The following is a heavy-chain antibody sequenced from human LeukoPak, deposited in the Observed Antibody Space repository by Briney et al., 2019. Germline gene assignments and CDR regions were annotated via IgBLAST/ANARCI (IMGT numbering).Heavy chain of an antibody. CDR1: GFTFSSYG. J-gene: IGHJ4*02. CDR2: ISYDGSNK. V-gene: IGHV3-30*19. Sequence: GGSLRLSCAASGFTFSSYGMHWVRQAPGKGLEWVAVISYDGSNKYYADSVKGRFTISRDNSKNTLYLQMNSLRAEDTAVYYCARAVGCTNGVCYGSLDYWGQGTLVTVSS. CDR3: ARAVGCTNGVCYGSLDY. D-gene: IGHD2-8*01.